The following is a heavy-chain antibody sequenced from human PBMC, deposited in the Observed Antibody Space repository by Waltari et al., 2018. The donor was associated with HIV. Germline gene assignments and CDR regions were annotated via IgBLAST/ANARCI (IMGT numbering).Heavy chain of an antibody. V-gene: IGHV1-18*01. D-gene: IGHD3-22*01. J-gene: IGHJ6*02. CDR3: ARGGGSWLQETHYYKGLDV. CDR1: GYDLTSYG. CDR2: GWAYEGNT. Sequence: VQLMQSGPEMRKPGASVRISCRATGYDLTSYGINWVRQAPGPGFGWVGWGWAYEGNTEVEGRFKDVVRLTIDPSTTTVFLEVRSLRVDDTATYYCARGGGSWLQETHYYKGLDVWGLGTSVTVSS.